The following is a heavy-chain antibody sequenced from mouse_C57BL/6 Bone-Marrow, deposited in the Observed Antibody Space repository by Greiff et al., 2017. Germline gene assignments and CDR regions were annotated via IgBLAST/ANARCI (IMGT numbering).Heavy chain of an antibody. Sequence: QVQLQQPGAELVKPGASVKLSCKASGYTFTSYWMHWVKQRPGQGLVWIGMIHPNSGSTNYNEKFKSKATLTVDKSSSTAYMQLSSLTSEDSAVYYCARWLYYYAMDYWGQGTTVTVSS. D-gene: IGHD2-2*01. CDR2: IHPNSGST. V-gene: IGHV1-64*01. J-gene: IGHJ4*01. CDR3: ARWLYYYAMDY. CDR1: GYTFTSYW.